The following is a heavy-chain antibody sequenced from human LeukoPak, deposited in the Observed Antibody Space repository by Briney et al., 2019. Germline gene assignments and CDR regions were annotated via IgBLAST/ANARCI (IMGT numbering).Heavy chain of an antibody. CDR2: IYPGDSDT. CDR3: ARGDSDYYDSSGYRPPDAFDI. D-gene: IGHD3-22*01. V-gene: IGHV5-51*01. CDR1: GYSFTSYW. Sequence: GESLKISCKGSGYSFTSYWIGWVRQMPGRGLEWMGIIYPGDSDTRYSPSFQGQVTISADKSISTAYLQWSSLKASDTAMYYRARGDSDYYDSSGYRPPDAFDIWGQGTMVTVSS. J-gene: IGHJ3*02.